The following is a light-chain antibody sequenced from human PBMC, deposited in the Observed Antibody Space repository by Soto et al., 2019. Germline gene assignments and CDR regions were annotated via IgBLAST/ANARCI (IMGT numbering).Light chain of an antibody. CDR3: SSYTTSSTEV. CDR2: DVS. Sequence: QSALTQPASVSGSPGQSITISCTGTSSDVGGYNYVSWYQQHPGKAPKLMIYDVSHRPSGVSNRVSGSKSGNTASLTISGLQAEDEADYYCSSYTTSSTEVFGGGTKLTVL. V-gene: IGLV2-14*01. CDR1: SSDVGGYNY. J-gene: IGLJ2*01.